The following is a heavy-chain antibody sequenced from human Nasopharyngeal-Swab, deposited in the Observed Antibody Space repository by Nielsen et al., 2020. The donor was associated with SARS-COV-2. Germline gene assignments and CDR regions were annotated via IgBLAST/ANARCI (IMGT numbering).Heavy chain of an antibody. Sequence: SETLSLTCTVSGGSISSYYWSWIRQPPGKGLEWIGYIYYSGSTNYNPSPKSRVTISVDTSKNQFSLKLSSVTAAGTAVYYCARASYYDFWSGYYRSDYYGMDVWGQGTTVTVSS. CDR1: GGSISSYY. D-gene: IGHD3-3*01. J-gene: IGHJ6*02. V-gene: IGHV4-59*01. CDR3: ARASYYDFWSGYYRSDYYGMDV. CDR2: IYYSGST.